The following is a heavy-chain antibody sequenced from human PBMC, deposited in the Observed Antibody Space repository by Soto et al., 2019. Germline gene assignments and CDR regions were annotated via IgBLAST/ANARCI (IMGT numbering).Heavy chain of an antibody. V-gene: IGHV4-34*01. CDR2: IDHSGYT. CDR3: ARVRDWFDP. CDR1: GGSFSGYY. Sequence: SETLSLTCAVYGGSFSGYYWNWIRQPPGKGLEWIGEIDHSGYTNYNPSLKSRVTISVDTSKNQFSLRLTSVTAADTAVYYCARVRDWFDPWGPGTLVTVYS. D-gene: IGHD3-3*01. J-gene: IGHJ5*02.